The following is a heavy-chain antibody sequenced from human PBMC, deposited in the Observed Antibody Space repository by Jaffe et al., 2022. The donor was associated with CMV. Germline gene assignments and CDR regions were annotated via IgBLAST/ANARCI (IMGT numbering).Heavy chain of an antibody. V-gene: IGHV4-34*01. D-gene: IGHD1-20*01. CDR3: ARGFSPNWKEAFSPALVGSQRSYYMDV. J-gene: IGHJ6*03. Sequence: QVRLLQWGAGLLKPSENLSLTCSVSGGSFSNYYWSWIRQSPGKGLEWIGEINDGINTSYNPSLKSRVTISVDTSKNQFSLKMRSVTAADTAVYYCARGFSPNWKEAFSPALVGSQRSYYMDVWGKGTTVTVSS. CDR2: INDGINT. CDR1: GGSFSNYY.